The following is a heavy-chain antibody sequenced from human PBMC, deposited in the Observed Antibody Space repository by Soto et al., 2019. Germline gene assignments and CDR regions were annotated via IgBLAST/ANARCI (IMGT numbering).Heavy chain of an antibody. CDR2: IYSGGST. V-gene: IGHV3-53*01. CDR1: GFTVSGNY. CDR3: ARDWAAINGMDV. D-gene: IGHD2-2*01. Sequence: GGSLRLSCAASGFTVSGNYMSWVRQAPGKGLEWVSVIYSGGSTYYADSVKGRFTISRDNSKNTLYLQMNSLRAEDTAVYYCARDWAAINGMDVWGQGTTVTVSS. J-gene: IGHJ6*02.